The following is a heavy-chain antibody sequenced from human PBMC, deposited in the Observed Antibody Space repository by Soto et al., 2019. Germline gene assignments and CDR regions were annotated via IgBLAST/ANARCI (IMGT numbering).Heavy chain of an antibody. CDR3: ARDPPHCSSTSCYRRFDYYYYGMDV. CDR1: GFTFSSYS. J-gene: IGHJ6*02. D-gene: IGHD2-2*02. V-gene: IGHV3-21*01. CDR2: ISSSSSYI. Sequence: EVQLVESGGGLVKPGGSLRLSCAASGFTFSSYSMNWVRQAPGKGLEWVSSISSSSSYIYYADSVKGRFIISRDNAKNLLYLQMNSLRAEDTAVYYCARDPPHCSSTSCYRRFDYYYYGMDVWGQGTTVTVSS.